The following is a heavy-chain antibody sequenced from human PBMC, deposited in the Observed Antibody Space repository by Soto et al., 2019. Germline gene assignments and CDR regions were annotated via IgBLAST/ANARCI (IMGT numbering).Heavy chain of an antibody. CDR2: ISYDGSNK. CDR1: GFTFSSYG. D-gene: IGHD4-17*01. Sequence: QVQLVESGGGVVQPGRSLRLSCAASGFTFSSYGMHWVRQAPGKGLEWVAVISYDGSNKYYADSVKGRFTISRDNSKNTLYLQMNSLRAEDTAVYYCAKDRTVISIRYGMDVWGQGTTVTVSS. J-gene: IGHJ6*02. CDR3: AKDRTVISIRYGMDV. V-gene: IGHV3-30*18.